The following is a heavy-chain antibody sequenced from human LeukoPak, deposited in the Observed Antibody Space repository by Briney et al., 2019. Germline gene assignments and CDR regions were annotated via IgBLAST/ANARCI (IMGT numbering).Heavy chain of an antibody. Sequence: GRSLRLSCAASGFTFSSYGMHGVRQAPGKGREGVAVISYDGSNKYYADSVRGRFTISRDNSKNTLYLQMNSLRAEDTAVYYCAKARYYYGSGRSYYSDYWGQGTLVTVSS. D-gene: IGHD3-10*01. CDR3: AKARYYYGSGRSYYSDY. J-gene: IGHJ4*02. CDR2: ISYDGSNK. CDR1: GFTFSSYG. V-gene: IGHV3-30*18.